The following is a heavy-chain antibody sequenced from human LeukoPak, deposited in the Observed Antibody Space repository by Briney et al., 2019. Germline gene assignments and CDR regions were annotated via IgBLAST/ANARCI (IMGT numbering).Heavy chain of an antibody. CDR1: GGTFSTYA. CDR2: IVPIFGTA. J-gene: IGHJ6*03. Sequence: SVKVSCKASGGTFSTYAISWVRQAPGQGLEWMGGIVPIFGTANYAQKFQGRVMISADESTSTAYMELSSLRSEDTAVYYCASGAAAEYYYYYMDVWGKGTTVTISS. CDR3: ASGAAAEYYYYYMDV. V-gene: IGHV1-69*13. D-gene: IGHD6-13*01.